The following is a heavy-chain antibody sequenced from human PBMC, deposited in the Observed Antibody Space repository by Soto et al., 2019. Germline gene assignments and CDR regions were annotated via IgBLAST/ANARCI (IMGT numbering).Heavy chain of an antibody. CDR1: GGTFSSYS. V-gene: IGHV1-69*19. D-gene: IGHD1-26*01. J-gene: IGHJ4*02. CDR3: VRWGGIVGPTAFSGAFDY. Sequence: QVQLVQSGAEVKKPGSSVRVSCRASGGTFSSYSFGWVRQAPGQGLEWVGGTIPKFATANYAQKFQGRVTITADESTSTVNMELTSLRSEDTAVYFCVRWGGIVGPTAFSGAFDYWGQGTLVTVSS. CDR2: TIPKFATA.